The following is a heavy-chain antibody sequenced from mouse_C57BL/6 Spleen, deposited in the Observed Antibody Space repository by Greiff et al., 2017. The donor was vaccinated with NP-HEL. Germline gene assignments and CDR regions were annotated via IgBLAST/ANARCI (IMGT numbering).Heavy chain of an antibody. J-gene: IGHJ2*01. V-gene: IGHV14-2*01. CDR2: IDPEDGET. Sequence: VQLQQSGAELVKPGASVKLSCTASGFNIKDYYMHWVKQRTEQGLEWIGRIDPEDGETKYAPNFQGKATITADTSSNTAYLQLSSLTSEDTAVYYCARSSPLYYFDYWGQGTTLTVSS. CDR3: ARSSPLYYFDY. CDR1: GFNIKDYY.